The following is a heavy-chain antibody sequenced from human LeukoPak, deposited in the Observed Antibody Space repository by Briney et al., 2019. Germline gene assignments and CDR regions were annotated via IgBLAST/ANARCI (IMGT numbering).Heavy chain of an antibody. CDR2: ISAYNGNT. D-gene: IGHD6-19*01. J-gene: IGHJ3*02. CDR1: GYTFTSYG. V-gene: IGHV1-18*01. CDR3: ARGAVAVPDDAFDI. Sequence: ASVKVSRKASGYTFTSYGISWVRQAPGQGLEWMGWISAYNGNTNYAQKLQGRDTMTTDTSTSTAYMELRSLRSDDTAVYYCARGAVAVPDDAFDIWGQGTMVTVSS.